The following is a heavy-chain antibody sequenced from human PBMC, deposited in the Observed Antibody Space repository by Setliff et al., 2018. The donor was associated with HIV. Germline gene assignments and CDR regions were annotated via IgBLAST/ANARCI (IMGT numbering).Heavy chain of an antibody. CDR2: IKKSSDGGKT. Sequence: GESLKISCVASGFTFNNAWMNWVRQAPGKGLEWLGRIKKSSDGGKTDDASPVKGRFTISRDDSKNTLYLQMNSLKTEDTGVYFCATDNGPSYSMDIWGQGTTSPSP. D-gene: IGHD2-21*01. CDR1: GFTFNNAW. CDR3: ATDNGPSYSMDI. V-gene: IGHV3-15*01. J-gene: IGHJ6*02.